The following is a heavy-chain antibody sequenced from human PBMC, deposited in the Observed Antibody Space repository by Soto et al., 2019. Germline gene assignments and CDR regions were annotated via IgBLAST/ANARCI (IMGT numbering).Heavy chain of an antibody. CDR1: GYTFTTFG. J-gene: IGHJ4*02. CDR2: ISTSTGNT. CDR3: ARSPRVIVAAKGTLDY. D-gene: IGHD5-12*01. V-gene: IGHV1-18*04. Sequence: ASVKVSCKASGYTFTTFGITWVRQAPGQGLEWMGWISTSTGNTNYAQKLQGRVTLTTVTSTRTAYLELRSLTSDDTAVYYCARSPRVIVAAKGTLDYWGQGALVTVSS.